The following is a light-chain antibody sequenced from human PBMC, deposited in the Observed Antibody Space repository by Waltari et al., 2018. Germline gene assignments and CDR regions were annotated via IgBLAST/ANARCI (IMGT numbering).Light chain of an antibody. Sequence: EIVMTQSPATLSVSPGERATLSCRASQSVSRNLDWYQQKPGQAPRLLIYGASTRATGSPARFSGSGSGTEFTLTISSLQSEDFAVYYCQQYNNWPPYTFGQGTKLEIK. CDR1: QSVSRN. J-gene: IGKJ2*01. CDR3: QQYNNWPPYT. V-gene: IGKV3-15*01. CDR2: GAS.